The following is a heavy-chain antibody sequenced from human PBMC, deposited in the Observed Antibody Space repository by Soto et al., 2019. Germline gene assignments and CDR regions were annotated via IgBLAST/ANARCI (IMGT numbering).Heavy chain of an antibody. J-gene: IGHJ5*02. Sequence: QVQLVQSGAEVKKPGSSVKVSCKTSGGTFGSYAISWVRQAPGQGPEWMGGIIPIFSTPNYAQKFQGRVTITADESTRTAYMELSSLRSEDTAVYYCARPIQYYFDTSAQSAWFDPWGQGTLVTVSS. CDR3: ARPIQYYFDTSAQSAWFDP. V-gene: IGHV1-69*12. D-gene: IGHD3-22*01. CDR1: GGTFGSYA. CDR2: IIPIFSTP.